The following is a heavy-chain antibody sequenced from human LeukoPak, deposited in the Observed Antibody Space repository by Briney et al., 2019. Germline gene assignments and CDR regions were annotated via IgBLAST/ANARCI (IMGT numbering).Heavy chain of an antibody. CDR3: ARLNPLEHLFSYYFDS. J-gene: IGHJ4*02. D-gene: IGHD3-3*01. CDR1: GDSISNGHYY. V-gene: IGHV4-39*01. CDR2: ISSRGST. Sequence: SETLSLTCSLSGDSISNGHYYWGWIRQPPGKGLEWLATISSRGSTFYNPSLKSRVTISVDTSKNQISLNLSSVTASDTSLYYCARLNPLEHLFSYYFDSWGQGILATVSS.